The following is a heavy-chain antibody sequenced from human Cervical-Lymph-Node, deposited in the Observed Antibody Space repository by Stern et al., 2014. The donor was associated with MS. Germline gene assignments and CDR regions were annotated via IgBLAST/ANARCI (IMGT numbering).Heavy chain of an antibody. CDR2: ISYDGSNK. CDR3: ARAAGTYYYAMDV. V-gene: IGHV3-30-3*01. J-gene: IGHJ6*02. D-gene: IGHD6-13*01. CDR1: GFTFSSYA. Sequence: VQLVESGGGVVQPGRSLRLSCAASGFTFSSYAMHWVRQAPGKGLEWVAVISYDGSNKYYADSVKGRFTISRDNSKNTLYLQMTSLRAEDTAVYYCARAAGTYYYAMDVWGQGTTVTVSS.